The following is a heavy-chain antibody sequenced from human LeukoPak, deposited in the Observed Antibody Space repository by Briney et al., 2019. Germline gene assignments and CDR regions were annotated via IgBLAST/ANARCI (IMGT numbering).Heavy chain of an antibody. CDR2: TYYRSKWYN. CDR3: ARETLLWFGELPYYFDY. V-gene: IGHV6-1*01. J-gene: IGHJ4*02. Sequence: SQTLSLTCAISGDGVSSNSAAWNWIRQSPSRGLEWLGRTYYRSKWYNDYAVSVKSRITINPDTSKNQFSLQLNSVTPEDTAVYYCARETLLWFGELPYYFDYWGQGTLVTVSS. CDR1: GDGVSSNSAA. D-gene: IGHD3-10*01.